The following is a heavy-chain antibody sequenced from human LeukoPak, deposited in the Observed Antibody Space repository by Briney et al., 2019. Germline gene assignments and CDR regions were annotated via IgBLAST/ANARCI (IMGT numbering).Heavy chain of an antibody. CDR1: GFTFDDYG. V-gene: IGHV3-20*04. D-gene: IGHD1-7*01. CDR2: INWNGGST. Sequence: GGSLRLSCAASGFTFDDYGMSWVRQAPGKGLEWVSGINWNGGSTGYADSVKGRFTISRDNAKNSLYLQMNSLRAEDTALYYCARGYNWNYQNAFDIWGQGTMVTVSS. CDR3: ARGYNWNYQNAFDI. J-gene: IGHJ3*02.